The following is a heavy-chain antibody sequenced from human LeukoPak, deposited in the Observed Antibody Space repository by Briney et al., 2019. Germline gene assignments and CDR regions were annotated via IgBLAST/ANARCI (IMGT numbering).Heavy chain of an antibody. V-gene: IGHV4-30-2*01. CDR2: IYHSGST. D-gene: IGHD6-6*01. J-gene: IGHJ4*02. CDR3: ARVGAARQGYFDY. Sequence: SQTLSLTCTVSGGSISSGGYYWSWVRQPPGKGLEWIGYIYHSGSTYYNPSLKSRVTISVDRSKNQFSLKLSSVTAADTAVYYCARVGAARQGYFDYWGQGTLVTVSS. CDR1: GGSISSGGYY.